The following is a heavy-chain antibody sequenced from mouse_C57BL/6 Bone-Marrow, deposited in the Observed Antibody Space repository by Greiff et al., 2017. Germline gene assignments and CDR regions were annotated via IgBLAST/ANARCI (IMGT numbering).Heavy chain of an antibody. V-gene: IGHV5-15*01. CDR1: GFTFSDYG. Sequence: EVMLVESGGGLVQPGGSLKLSCAASGFTFSDYGMAWVRQAPRKGPEWVAFISNLAYSIYYADTVTGRFTISRENAKNTLYLEMSSLRSEDTAMYYCARVIYYEYDDAMDYWGQGTSVTVSS. D-gene: IGHD2-4*01. CDR3: ARVIYYEYDDAMDY. J-gene: IGHJ4*01. CDR2: ISNLAYSI.